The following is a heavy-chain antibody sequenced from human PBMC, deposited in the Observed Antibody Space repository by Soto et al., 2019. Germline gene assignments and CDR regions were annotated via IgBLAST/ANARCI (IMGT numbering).Heavy chain of an antibody. Sequence: SETLSLTCAVYGGSFSGYYWSWIRQPPGKGLEWIGEINHSGSTNYNPSLKSRVTISVDTSKNQFSLKLSSVTAADTAVYYCARASDFWCGYYNNWFDLWGQGTLVTVSS. D-gene: IGHD3-3*01. CDR1: GGSFSGYY. CDR2: INHSGST. CDR3: ARASDFWCGYYNNWFDL. J-gene: IGHJ5*02. V-gene: IGHV4-34*01.